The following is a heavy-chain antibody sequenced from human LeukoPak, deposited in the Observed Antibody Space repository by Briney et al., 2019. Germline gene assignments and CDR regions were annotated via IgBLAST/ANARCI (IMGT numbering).Heavy chain of an antibody. CDR2: ITGSGGNR. V-gene: IGHV3-21*01. CDR1: GFTFSSHG. D-gene: IGHD3-9*01. Sequence: GGSLRLSCAASGFTFSSHGMNWVRQAPGKGLEWVSGITGSGGNRYYADSVKGRFTISRDNAKNSLYLQMNSLTAEDTAVYYCARHSDYDILTGPNDYWGQGTLVTVSS. CDR3: ARHSDYDILTGPNDY. J-gene: IGHJ4*02.